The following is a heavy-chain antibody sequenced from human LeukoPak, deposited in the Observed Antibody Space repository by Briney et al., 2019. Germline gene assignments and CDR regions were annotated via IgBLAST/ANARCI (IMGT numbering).Heavy chain of an antibody. CDR1: GYTFTSYG. J-gene: IGHJ3*02. CDR3: ARDRDYDILTGYRPLDAFDI. Sequence: ASVKVSCKASGYTFTSYGISWVRQAPGQGLEWMGWISAYNGNTNYAQKLQGRVTMTTDTSTSTAYVELRSLRSDNTAVYYCARDRDYDILTGYRPLDAFDIWGQGTMVTVSS. V-gene: IGHV1-18*01. CDR2: ISAYNGNT. D-gene: IGHD3-9*01.